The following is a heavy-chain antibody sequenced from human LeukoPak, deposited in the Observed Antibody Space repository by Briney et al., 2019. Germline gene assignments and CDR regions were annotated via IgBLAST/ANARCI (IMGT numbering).Heavy chain of an antibody. J-gene: IGHJ4*02. Sequence: SVKVCCKASGGTFSSYAISWVRQAPGQGLEWMGGIIPIFGTANYAQKFQGRVTITADESTSTAYMELSSLRSEDTAVYYCARDHTAYYYDSSGLGYWGQGTLVTVSS. CDR2: IIPIFGTA. D-gene: IGHD3-22*01. CDR3: ARDHTAYYYDSSGLGY. V-gene: IGHV1-69*01. CDR1: GGTFSSYA.